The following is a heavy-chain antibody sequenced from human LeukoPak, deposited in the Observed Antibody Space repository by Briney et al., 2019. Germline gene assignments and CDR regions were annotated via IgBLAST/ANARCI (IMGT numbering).Heavy chain of an antibody. CDR3: ARDSSGWSKNY. D-gene: IGHD6-19*01. Sequence: GGSLRLSCAASGFTFSTDAMTWVRQAPGKGLQWVSAISWSGGDTYYEDSVKGRFTVSRDNSKNMMYLQMNSLGVEDTAVYYCARDSSGWSKNYWGQGTLVTVPS. J-gene: IGHJ4*02. CDR2: ISWSGGDT. CDR1: GFTFSTDA. V-gene: IGHV3-23*01.